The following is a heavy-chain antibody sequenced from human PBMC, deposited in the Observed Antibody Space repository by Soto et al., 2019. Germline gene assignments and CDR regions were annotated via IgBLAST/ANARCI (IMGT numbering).Heavy chain of an antibody. V-gene: IGHV4-59*01. Sequence: SETLSLTCTVSGGSISSYYWSWIRQPPGKGLVWFVYIYYIGSTNYNPSLKSRVTISVDTSKNQFSLKLSSVTAADTAVYYCARDLRYYFDYWGQGTLVTVSS. CDR2: IYYIGST. CDR1: GGSISSYY. CDR3: ARDLRYYFDY. J-gene: IGHJ4*02.